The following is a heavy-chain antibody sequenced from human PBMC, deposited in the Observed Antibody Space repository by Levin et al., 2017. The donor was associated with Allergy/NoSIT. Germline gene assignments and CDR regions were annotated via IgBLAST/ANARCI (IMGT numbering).Heavy chain of an antibody. CDR3: ARGYFDSSGYTLY. Sequence: QHGESLKISCAASGFTFSSYWMHWVRQAPGKGLVWVSRINSDGSSTSYADSVKGRFTISRDNAKNTLYLQMNSLRAEDTAVYYCARGYFDSSGYTLYWGQGTLVTVSS. J-gene: IGHJ1*01. CDR1: GFTFSSYW. V-gene: IGHV3-74*01. D-gene: IGHD3-22*01. CDR2: INSDGSST.